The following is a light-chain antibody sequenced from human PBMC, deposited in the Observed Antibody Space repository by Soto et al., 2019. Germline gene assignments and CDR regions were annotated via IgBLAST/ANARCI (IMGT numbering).Light chain of an antibody. CDR3: HQRSNWPWT. CDR2: DTS. Sequence: EIVLTQSPATLSLSPGERATLSCRASQSVVSSLAWYQQKPSQAPRLLIYDTSNRATGIPARFSGSGSGTDFTLTISSLEPEDFAIYYCHQRSNWPWTFGQGTKVELK. CDR1: QSVVSS. V-gene: IGKV3-11*01. J-gene: IGKJ1*01.